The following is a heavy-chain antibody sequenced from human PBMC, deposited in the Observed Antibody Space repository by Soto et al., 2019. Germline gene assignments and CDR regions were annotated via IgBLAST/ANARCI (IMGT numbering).Heavy chain of an antibody. Sequence: QVQLQESGPGLVKPSETLSLTCTVSGGSISSYYWSWIRQPPGKGLEWIGYIYYSGSTNYTPSLNSRVTISGDTSKNQFSLKLSSVTAADTAVYYCARWPPTDTAMVIRHYWGQGTLVTVSS. CDR1: GGSISSYY. J-gene: IGHJ4*02. CDR3: ARWPPTDTAMVIRHY. D-gene: IGHD5-18*01. CDR2: IYYSGST. V-gene: IGHV4-59*12.